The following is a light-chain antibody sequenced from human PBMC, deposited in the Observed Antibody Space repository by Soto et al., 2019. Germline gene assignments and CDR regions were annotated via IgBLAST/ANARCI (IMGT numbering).Light chain of an antibody. V-gene: IGKV1-9*01. J-gene: IGKJ5*01. Sequence: DIQLTQSPSFLSASVGDRITITCRASQGISSYLAWYQQKPGKAPKLLIYAASTLHSGVPSRFSGSGSGTEFTRTISSLHPAVFATYYCKQRNYYFGQGTRLEIK. CDR1: QGISSY. CDR3: KQRNYY. CDR2: AAS.